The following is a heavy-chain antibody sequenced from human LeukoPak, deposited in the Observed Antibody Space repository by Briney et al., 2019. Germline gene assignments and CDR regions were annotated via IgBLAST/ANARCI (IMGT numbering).Heavy chain of an antibody. CDR3: ARVISISSGFYAY. D-gene: IGHD3-22*01. J-gene: IGHJ4*02. CDR2: ISSSSTI. CDR1: GFTFSKYG. V-gene: IGHV3-69-1*02. Sequence: PGGSLRLSCVASGFTFSKYGMNWVRQAPGKGLEWVSYISSSSTICYADSVKGRFTISRDNAKNSLYLQINSLRVEDTAFYYCARVISISSGFYAYWGQGTLVTVSS.